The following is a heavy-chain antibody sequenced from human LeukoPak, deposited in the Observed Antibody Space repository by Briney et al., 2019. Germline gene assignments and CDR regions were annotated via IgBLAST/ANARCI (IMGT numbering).Heavy chain of an antibody. CDR3: ARDRLSGSYQEGVDY. D-gene: IGHD1-26*01. CDR1: GYTFTSYA. CDR2: INAGNGNT. Sequence: GASVKVSCKASGYTFTSYAMHWVRQAPGQRLEWMGWINAGNGNTKYSQKFQGRVTITRDTSASTAYMELSSLRSEDTAVYYCARDRLSGSYQEGVDYWGQGTLVTVSS. V-gene: IGHV1-3*01. J-gene: IGHJ4*02.